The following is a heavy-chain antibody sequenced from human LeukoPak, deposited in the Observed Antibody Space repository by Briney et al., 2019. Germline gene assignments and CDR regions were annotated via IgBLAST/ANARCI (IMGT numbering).Heavy chain of an antibody. CDR3: ARANAIYVFWIGYF. Sequence: ASVKVSCKASGYIFTDYYVHWVRQAAGQGLEWMAWINPVTGGTNYAQKFQDRVTVTRDTYTSTAYMELSSLGSDDTAVYFCARANAIYVFWIGYFWGQGTLVTVSS. V-gene: IGHV1-2*02. J-gene: IGHJ4*02. D-gene: IGHD3/OR15-3a*01. CDR2: INPVTGGT. CDR1: GYIFTDYY.